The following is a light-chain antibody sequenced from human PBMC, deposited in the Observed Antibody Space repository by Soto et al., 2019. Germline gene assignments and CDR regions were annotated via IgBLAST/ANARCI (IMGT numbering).Light chain of an antibody. Sequence: SALTQPPSVSGSPGQSVTISCTGTSMDLATYNRVSCYPRPPGTGPKLVIYGVSNRPSGIPDRFSGSKSGNTASPTISWLQAEDEAEYYCSLYTTTSTYVFGTGNKVTVL. CDR1: SMDLATYNR. J-gene: IGLJ1*01. V-gene: IGLV2-18*01. CDR2: GVS. CDR3: SLYTTTSTYV.